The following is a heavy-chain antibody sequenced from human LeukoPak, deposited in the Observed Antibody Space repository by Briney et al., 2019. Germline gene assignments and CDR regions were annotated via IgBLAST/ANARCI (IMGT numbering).Heavy chain of an antibody. D-gene: IGHD5-18*01. CDR2: IYHSGST. J-gene: IGHJ4*02. CDR3: ARGGRPVDTAMAPVYYFDY. V-gene: IGHV4-30-2*01. Sequence: PSETLSLTCTVSGGSISSGGYYWSWIRQPPGKGLEWIGYIYHSGSTYYNPSLKSRVTISVDRSKNQFSLKLSSVTAADTAVYYCARGGRPVDTAMAPVYYFDYWGQGTLVTVSS. CDR1: GGSISSGGYY.